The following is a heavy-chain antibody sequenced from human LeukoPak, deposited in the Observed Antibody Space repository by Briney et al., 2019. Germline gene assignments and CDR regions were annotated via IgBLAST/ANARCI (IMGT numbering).Heavy chain of an antibody. CDR1: GFTFSSYG. J-gene: IGHJ3*02. V-gene: IGHV3-30*02. CDR3: ARAGSGPIAAAGRVDAFDI. Sequence: GGSLRLSCAASGFTFSSYGMHWVRQAPGKGLEWVAFIRYDGSNKYYADSVKGRFTISRDNSKNTLYLQMNSLRAEDTAVYYCARAGSGPIAAAGRVDAFDIWGQGTMVTVSS. CDR2: IRYDGSNK. D-gene: IGHD6-13*01.